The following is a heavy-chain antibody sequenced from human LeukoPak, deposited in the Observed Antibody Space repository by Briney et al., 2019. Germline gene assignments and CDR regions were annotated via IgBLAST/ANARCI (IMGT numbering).Heavy chain of an antibody. Sequence: GGSLRLSCAASGFTFSSYGMHWVRQAPGKGLEWVAVISYDGSNKYYADSVKGRFTISRDNSKNTLYLQMNSLRAEDTAVYYCAKALKGGPLDYWGQGTLVTVSS. D-gene: IGHD3-16*01. J-gene: IGHJ4*02. CDR3: AKALKGGPLDY. CDR1: GFTFSSYG. V-gene: IGHV3-30*18. CDR2: ISYDGSNK.